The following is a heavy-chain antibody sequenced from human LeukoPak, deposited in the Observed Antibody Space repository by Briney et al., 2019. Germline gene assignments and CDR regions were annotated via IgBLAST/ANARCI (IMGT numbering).Heavy chain of an antibody. J-gene: IGHJ4*02. V-gene: IGHV3-15*01. CDR3: TTDFGPYCSGGSCYYFDY. Sequence: GGSLRLSCAASGFSFSSHWMSWVRQAPGKGLEWVGRIKSKTDGGTTDYAAPVKGRFTISRDDSKNTLYLQMNSLKTEDTAVYYCTTDFGPYCSGGSCYYFDYWGQGTLVTVSS. D-gene: IGHD2-15*01. CDR1: GFSFSSHW. CDR2: IKSKTDGGTT.